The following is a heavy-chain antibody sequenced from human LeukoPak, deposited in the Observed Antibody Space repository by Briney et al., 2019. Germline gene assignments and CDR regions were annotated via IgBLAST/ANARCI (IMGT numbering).Heavy chain of an antibody. CDR1: GGSISSYY. J-gene: IGHJ4*02. V-gene: IGHV4-59*01. Sequence: NPSQTLSLTCTVSGGSISSYYWSWIRQPPGKGLEWIGYIYYSGSTNYNPSLKSRVTISVDTSKNQFSLKLSSVTAADTAVYYCARALSATVVTRWGQGTLVTVSS. CDR3: ARALSATVVTR. CDR2: IYYSGST. D-gene: IGHD4-23*01.